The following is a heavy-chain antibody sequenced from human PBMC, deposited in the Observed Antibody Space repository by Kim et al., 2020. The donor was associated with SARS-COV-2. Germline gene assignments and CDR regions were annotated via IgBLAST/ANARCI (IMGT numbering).Heavy chain of an antibody. Sequence: TYSNSSLKSRVTISVATSKNQFALRLASVTAADTAVYYCARGAVSSAGGDFWGQGTLVTVSS. J-gene: IGHJ4*02. D-gene: IGHD3-16*01. CDR3: ARGAVSSAGGDF. V-gene: IGHV4-31*02. CDR2: T.